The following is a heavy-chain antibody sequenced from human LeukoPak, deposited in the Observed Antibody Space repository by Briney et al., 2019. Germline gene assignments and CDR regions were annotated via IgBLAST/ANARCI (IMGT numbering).Heavy chain of an antibody. V-gene: IGHV3-7*01. CDR3: ARVQGYYYYYYMDV. Sequence: PGGSLRLSCAASGFTFSSYGMSWVRQAPGKGLEWVANIKQDGSEKYYVDSVKGRFTISRDNAKNSLYLQMNSLRAEDTAVYYCARVQGYYYYYYMDVWGKGTTVTVSS. CDR2: IKQDGSEK. J-gene: IGHJ6*03. CDR1: GFTFSSYG.